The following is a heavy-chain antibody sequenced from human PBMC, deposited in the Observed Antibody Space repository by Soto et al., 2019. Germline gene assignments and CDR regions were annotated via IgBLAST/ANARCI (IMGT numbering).Heavy chain of an antibody. Sequence: QVQLVQSGAEVKKPGSSVKVSCKASGGTFSSDSFSWVRQAPGQGLEWMGGIIPMFDTPIYAQKFQDRVSITADESTSTAYMRLSSLRSGDTAVYYCARSGGLDRDFNYWGQGCLVTVSS. D-gene: IGHD2-15*01. V-gene: IGHV1-69*12. J-gene: IGHJ4*02. CDR1: GGTFSSDS. CDR2: IIPMFDTP. CDR3: ARSGGLDRDFNY.